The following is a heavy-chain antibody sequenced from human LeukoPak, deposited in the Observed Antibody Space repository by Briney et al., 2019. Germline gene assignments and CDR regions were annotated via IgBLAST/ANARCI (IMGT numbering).Heavy chain of an antibody. D-gene: IGHD6-19*01. CDR3: ARVAGISRYWYFDL. J-gene: IGHJ2*01. CDR1: GFTVSSNY. V-gene: IGHV3-66*01. CDR2: IYSGGST. Sequence: PGGSLRLSCAASGFTVSSNYMSWVRQAPGKGLEWVSVIYSGGSTYYADSVKGRFTISRDNSKNTLYLQMNSLRAEDTAVYYCARVAGISRYWYFDLWGRGTLVTVSS.